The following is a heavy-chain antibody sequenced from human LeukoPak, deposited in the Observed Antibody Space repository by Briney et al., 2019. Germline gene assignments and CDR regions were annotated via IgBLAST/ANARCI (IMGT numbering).Heavy chain of an antibody. V-gene: IGHV3-7*01. Sequence: RTGGSLRLSCAASGFTFSSYSMSWVRQAPGKGLEWVANIKQDGSEKYYVDSVRGRFTISRGNAKNSLYLQMNSLRAEDTAVYYCARWSVSWFDPWGQGTLVTVSS. D-gene: IGHD2-15*01. CDR1: GFTFSSYS. CDR3: ARWSVSWFDP. CDR2: IKQDGSEK. J-gene: IGHJ5*02.